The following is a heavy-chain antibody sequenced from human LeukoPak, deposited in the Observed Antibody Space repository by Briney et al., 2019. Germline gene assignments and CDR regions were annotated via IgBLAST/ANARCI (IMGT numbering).Heavy chain of an antibody. V-gene: IGHV3-33*01. Sequence: GRSLRLSCAASGFTFSSYGMHWVRQAPGKGLEWVAVIWYDGSNKHYADSVKGRFTISRDNSKNTLYLQMNSLRAEDTAVYYCAPQQLPYYYGMDVWGQGTTVTVSS. CDR2: IWYDGSNK. D-gene: IGHD6-13*01. CDR3: APQQLPYYYGMDV. J-gene: IGHJ6*02. CDR1: GFTFSSYG.